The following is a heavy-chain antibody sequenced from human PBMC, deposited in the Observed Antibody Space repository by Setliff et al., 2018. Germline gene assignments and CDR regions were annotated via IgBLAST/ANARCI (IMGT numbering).Heavy chain of an antibody. CDR3: ARAGDAATNRKGVFEF. V-gene: IGHV1-46*01. CDR1: GYTLSRHY. J-gene: IGHJ4*02. D-gene: IGHD1-26*01. CDR2: INPGGGSA. Sequence: ASVKVSCKTSGYTLSRHYMHWVRQAPGQGLEWMGIINPGGGSASIVEKFQGRVTMTRDTSTSTIYMELASLIYDDTAVYYCARAGDAATNRKGVFEFWGQGTLVTVSS.